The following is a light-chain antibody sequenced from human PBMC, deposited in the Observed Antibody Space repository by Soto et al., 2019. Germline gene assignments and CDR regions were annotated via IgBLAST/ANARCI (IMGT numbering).Light chain of an antibody. V-gene: IGKV1-39*01. CDR3: QQSYGAPVT. J-gene: IGKJ2*01. CDR2: AAS. CDR1: QSISSY. Sequence: DIQMTQSPSSLSTSVGDRVTITCRASQSISSYLNWYQQKPGEAPKLLISAASSLQSGVPSRFGGSGSGTEFTLTISSLQPDDFAAYFCQQSYGAPVTFGQGTKLEIK.